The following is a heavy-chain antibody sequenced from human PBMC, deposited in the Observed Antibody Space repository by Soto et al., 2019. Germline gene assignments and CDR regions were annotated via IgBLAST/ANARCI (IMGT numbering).Heavy chain of an antibody. CDR1: GYTLVDYY. J-gene: IGHJ4*02. D-gene: IGHD2-15*01. CDR2: ISPDGRWT. CDR3: AREGEAAAKMFDF. Sequence: QVQLEQSGTEVKEPGASVKVSCKTSGYTLVDYYMHWVRQAPGQGLEGMGLISPDGRWTPPAQKFQDRLTVTRDTSAGTVYMELSGLRSEDTAVYYCAREGEAAAKMFDFWGLGTLVSVSS. V-gene: IGHV1-46*01.